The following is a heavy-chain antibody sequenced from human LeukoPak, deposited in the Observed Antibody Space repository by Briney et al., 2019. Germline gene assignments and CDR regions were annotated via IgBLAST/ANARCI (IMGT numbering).Heavy chain of an antibody. J-gene: IGHJ6*02. Sequence: GGSLRLSCAASGFTFSSFTMSWVRQAPGKGLEWISAMSGTGGSTFSADSVKGRFTISRDNSKNTLYLQMNSLRAEDTAVYYCAKVVVGAPYGLDVWGQGTTVTVSS. D-gene: IGHD1-26*01. CDR3: AKVVVGAPYGLDV. CDR1: GFTFSSFT. CDR2: MSGTGGST. V-gene: IGHV3-23*01.